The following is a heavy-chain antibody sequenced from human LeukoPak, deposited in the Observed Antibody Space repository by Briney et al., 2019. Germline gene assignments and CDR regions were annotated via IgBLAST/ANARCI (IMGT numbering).Heavy chain of an antibody. J-gene: IGHJ6*02. V-gene: IGHV3-43D*03. D-gene: IGHD3-16*01. Sequence: GGSLRLSCAASGFIFEDYAMHWVRQAPGKGLQWVSLISWDGGSAYYTDSVKGRFTISRDNSKNFLYLQMNSLRVEDTALYYCAKVKLGYYYYYGTDVWGRGTPVTVSS. CDR1: GFIFEDYA. CDR3: AKVKLGYYYYYGTDV. CDR2: ISWDGGSA.